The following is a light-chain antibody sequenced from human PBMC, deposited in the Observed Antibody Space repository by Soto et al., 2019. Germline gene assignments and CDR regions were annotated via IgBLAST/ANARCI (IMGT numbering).Light chain of an antibody. V-gene: IGKV3-20*01. J-gene: IGKJ4*01. CDR3: QQYDSSPLT. CDR1: QSVSSSY. Sequence: EIVLTQSPGTLSLSPGERATLSCRASQSVSSSYLAWYQQNPGQAPRLLIYGASSRATGILDRFSGSGSGTDFTLTISRLEPEDFAVYYCQQYDSSPLTFGGGTKVEIK. CDR2: GAS.